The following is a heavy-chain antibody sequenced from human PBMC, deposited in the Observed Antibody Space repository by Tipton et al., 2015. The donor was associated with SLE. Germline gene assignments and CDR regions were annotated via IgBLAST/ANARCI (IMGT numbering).Heavy chain of an antibody. D-gene: IGHD2-21*02. J-gene: IGHJ6*02. CDR1: GGSISSYY. V-gene: IGHV4-4*07. CDR2: IYTNGST. Sequence: TLSLTCTVSGGSISSYYWAWIRQPAGKGLEWIGRIYTNGSTSYNPSLKSRVSMSVDTAKNQFSLGLRSVTAADTAVYYCARVWVTYYYYGIEVWGQGTTVTVSS. CDR3: ARVWVTYYYYGIEV.